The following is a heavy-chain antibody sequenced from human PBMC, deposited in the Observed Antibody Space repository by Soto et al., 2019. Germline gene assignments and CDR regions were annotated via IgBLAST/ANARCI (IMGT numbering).Heavy chain of an antibody. J-gene: IGHJ4*02. CDR2: IYISGST. D-gene: IGHD2-8*01. Sequence: EVQLVESGGGLIQPGGSLRLSCAASGFTVSSNYMSWVRQAPGKGLELGSVIYISGSTYYADSVKGRFTISRDNTKNTLHLQMNSLRAEDTAVYYCARDQGWYANWGQGTLVTVSS. V-gene: IGHV3-53*01. CDR1: GFTVSSNY. CDR3: ARDQGWYAN.